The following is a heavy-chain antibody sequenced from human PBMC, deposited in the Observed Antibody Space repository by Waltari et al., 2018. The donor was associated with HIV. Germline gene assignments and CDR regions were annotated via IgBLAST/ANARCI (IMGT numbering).Heavy chain of an antibody. D-gene: IGHD6-19*01. J-gene: IGHJ4*02. Sequence: QVQLVQSGAEVKKPGASVKFSCKDHADTFSSYATSCVRQAPGKGLEWMGGIIPILCTANYAHKFQGRVTITADESTSTAYMELSSLRSEDTAVYYCARVSNVSHYGVGSGWSYWGQGTLVTVSS. CDR3: ARVSNVSHYGVGSGWSY. V-gene: IGHV1-69*01. CDR1: ADTFSSYA. CDR2: IIPILCTA.